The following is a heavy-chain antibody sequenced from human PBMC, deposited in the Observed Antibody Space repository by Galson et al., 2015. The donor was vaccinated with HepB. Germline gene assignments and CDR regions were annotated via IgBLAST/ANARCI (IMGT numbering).Heavy chain of an antibody. CDR2: ISSSSSYI. V-gene: IGHV3-21*01. CDR1: GFTFSSYS. CDR3: ASGVDLPPHRPQDY. J-gene: IGHJ4*02. D-gene: IGHD1-14*01. Sequence: SLRLSCAASGFTFSSYSMNWVRQAPGKGLEWVSSISSSSSYIYHADSVKGRFTISRDNAKNSLYLQMNSLRAEDTAVYYCASGVDLPPHRPQDYWGQGTLVTVSS.